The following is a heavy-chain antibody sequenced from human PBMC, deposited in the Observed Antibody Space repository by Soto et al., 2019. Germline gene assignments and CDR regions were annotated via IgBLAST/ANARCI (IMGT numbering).Heavy chain of an antibody. V-gene: IGHV4-34*01. J-gene: IGHJ5*02. CDR2: INHSGST. D-gene: IGHD3-10*02. Sequence: SETLSLTCAVYGGSFSGHYWSWIRQPPGKGLEWIGEINHSGSTNYNPSLKSRVTITVDTSKNQFSLKLSSVTAADTAVYYCARQWCWGSYYKYNWFDPWGQGTLVTVSS. CDR3: ARQWCWGSYYKYNWFDP. CDR1: GGSFSGHY.